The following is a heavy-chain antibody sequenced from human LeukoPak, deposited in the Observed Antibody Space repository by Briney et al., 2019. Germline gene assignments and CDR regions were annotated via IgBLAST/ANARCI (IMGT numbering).Heavy chain of an antibody. CDR1: GGSISSYY. J-gene: IGHJ3*02. V-gene: IGHV4-59*01. CDR2: IYYSGST. CDR3: ARVVAGPQKHHAFDI. D-gene: IGHD2-15*01. Sequence: NPSETLSLTCTVSGGSISSYYWSWIRQPPGKGLEWIGYIYYSGSTNYNPSLKSRVTISVDTSKNQFSLKLSSVTAADTAVYYCARVVAGPQKHHAFDIWGRGTMVTVSS.